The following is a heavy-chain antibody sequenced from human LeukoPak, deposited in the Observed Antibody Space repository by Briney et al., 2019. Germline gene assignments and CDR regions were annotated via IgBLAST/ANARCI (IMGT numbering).Heavy chain of an antibody. CDR3: ASVKQAPVVRRYFDY. CDR2: ISYDGSNK. CDR1: GFTFSNYA. Sequence: GGSLSLSCAASGFTFSNYAMLWVRQAPGKGLEWVAVISYDGSNKYYADSVKGRFTISRDNSKNTLYLQMNSLRAEDTAVYYCASVKQAPVVRRYFDYWGQGTLVTVSS. V-gene: IGHV3-30-3*01. J-gene: IGHJ4*02. D-gene: IGHD4-23*01.